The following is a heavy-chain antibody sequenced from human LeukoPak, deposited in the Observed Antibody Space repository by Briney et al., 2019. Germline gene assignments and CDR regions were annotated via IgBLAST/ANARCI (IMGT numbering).Heavy chain of an antibody. D-gene: IGHD3-10*01. CDR3: AREWGSGSYYQAPGDY. CDR1: GGSISSSSYY. Sequence: MPSETLSLTCTVSGGSISSSSYYWGWIRQPPGKGLEWIGSIYYSGSTYYNPSLKSRVTISVDTSKNQFSLKLSSVTAADTAVYYCAREWGSGSYYQAPGDYWGQGTLVTVSS. J-gene: IGHJ4*02. V-gene: IGHV4-39*07. CDR2: IYYSGST.